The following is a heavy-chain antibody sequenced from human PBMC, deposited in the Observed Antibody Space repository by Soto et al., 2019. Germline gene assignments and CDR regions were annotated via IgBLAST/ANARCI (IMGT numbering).Heavy chain of an antibody. D-gene: IGHD3-10*01. V-gene: IGHV3-30*18. CDR1: GFTFSSYG. CDR3: AKGRRITMVRYAFDI. J-gene: IGHJ3*02. Sequence: GGSLRLSCAASGFTFSSYGMHWVRQAPGKGLEWVAVISYDGSNKYYADSVKGRYTVSRDNSKNTLYLQINSLIAEDTAVYYCAKGRRITMVRYAFDIWVQGTMVTVS. CDR2: ISYDGSNK.